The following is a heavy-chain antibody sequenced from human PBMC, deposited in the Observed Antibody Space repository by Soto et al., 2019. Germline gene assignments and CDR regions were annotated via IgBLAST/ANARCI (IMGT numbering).Heavy chain of an antibody. CDR3: ARESYYGSGATVVGY. D-gene: IGHD3-10*01. Sequence: SETLSLTCPVSGGSISNFYWGWNRQPPGKGLEWIGYIYYSGTTSYNPSLNSRVTISVDTSKNQFSLKLNSVTAADTAVYYCARESYYGSGATVVGYWGLGTLVTVSS. V-gene: IGHV4-59*01. CDR2: IYYSGTT. J-gene: IGHJ4*02. CDR1: GGSISNFY.